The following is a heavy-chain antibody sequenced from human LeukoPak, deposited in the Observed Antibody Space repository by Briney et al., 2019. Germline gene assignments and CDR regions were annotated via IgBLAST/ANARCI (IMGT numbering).Heavy chain of an antibody. D-gene: IGHD3-3*01. J-gene: IGHJ6*03. V-gene: IGHV3-49*04. Sequence: GRSLRLSCTASGFTFGDYAMSWVRQAPGKGLEWVGFIRSKAYGGTTEYAASVKGRFTISRDDSKSIAYLQMNSLKTEDTAVYYCTRDRYYDQYYYMDVWGKGTTVTVSS. CDR1: GFTFGDYA. CDR2: IRSKAYGGTT. CDR3: TRDRYYDQYYYMDV.